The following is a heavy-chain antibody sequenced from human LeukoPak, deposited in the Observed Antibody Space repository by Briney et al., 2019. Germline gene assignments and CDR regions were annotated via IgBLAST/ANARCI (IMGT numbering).Heavy chain of an antibody. J-gene: IGHJ5*02. CDR1: GYTFTGYY. Sequence: ASVKVSCKASGYTFTGYYIHWVRQAPGQGLEWMGWISAYNGNTNYAQKLQGRVTMTTDTSTSTAYMELRSLRSDDTAVYYCARCREYYYGSGSPNWFDPWGQGTLVTVSS. CDR3: ARCREYYYGSGSPNWFDP. CDR2: ISAYNGNT. D-gene: IGHD3-10*01. V-gene: IGHV1-18*04.